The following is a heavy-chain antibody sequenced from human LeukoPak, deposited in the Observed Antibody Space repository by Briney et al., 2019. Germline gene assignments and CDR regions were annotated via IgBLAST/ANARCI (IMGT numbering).Heavy chain of an antibody. Sequence: KPSETLSLTCAVYGGSFSGYYWSWIRQPPGKGLEWIGEINHSGSTNYNPSLKSRVTISVDTSKNQFSLKLSSVTAADTAVYYCAGYYDSSGFDYWGQGTLVTVSS. J-gene: IGHJ4*02. CDR1: GGSFSGYY. CDR3: AGYYDSSGFDY. D-gene: IGHD3-22*01. CDR2: INHSGST. V-gene: IGHV4-34*01.